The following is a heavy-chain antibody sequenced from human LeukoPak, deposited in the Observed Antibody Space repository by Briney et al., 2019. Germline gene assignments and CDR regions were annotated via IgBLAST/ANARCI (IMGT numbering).Heavy chain of an antibody. Sequence: GGSLRLSCSASGFTFHTCSMNWVRQAPGKGLEWLSYISTTSNAIYYADSVKGRFTISRDNANNSLYLQMNSLTAEDTAVYFCARAPTLTIPEIGTASNYYGMDVWGPGTTVIVSS. D-gene: IGHD2-2*01. J-gene: IGHJ6*02. V-gene: IGHV3-48*04. CDR1: GFTFHTCS. CDR3: ARAPTLTIPEIGTASNYYGMDV. CDR2: ISTTSNAI.